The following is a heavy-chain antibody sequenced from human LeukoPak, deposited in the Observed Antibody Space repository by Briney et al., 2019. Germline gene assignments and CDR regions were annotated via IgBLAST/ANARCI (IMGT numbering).Heavy chain of an antibody. CDR2: ISGSGGYT. D-gene: IGHD1-7*01. CDR1: GFTFSSYA. CDR3: AKDSRSWNYLFYYGMDV. V-gene: IGHV3-23*01. Sequence: GGSLRLSCAASGFTFSSYAMSWVRQAPGKGLEWVSAISGSGGYTFYADSVKGRFTISRDNSKNTLYVQMNSLRAEDTAVYYCAKDSRSWNYLFYYGMDVWGQGTTVTVSS. J-gene: IGHJ6*02.